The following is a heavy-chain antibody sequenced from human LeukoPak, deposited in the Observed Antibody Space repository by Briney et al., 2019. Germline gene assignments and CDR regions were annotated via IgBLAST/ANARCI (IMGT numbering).Heavy chain of an antibody. CDR2: TYYRSKWYN. Sequence: SQTLSLTCAISGDSVSSNSAAWNWIRQSPSRGLEWLGRTYYRSKWYNDYAVSVKSRITINPDTSKNQFSLQLNSVTPEDTAVYYCARDRRTYYYDSSGYPNWFDPWGQGTLVTVSS. J-gene: IGHJ5*02. CDR3: ARDRRTYYYDSSGYPNWFDP. D-gene: IGHD3-22*01. V-gene: IGHV6-1*01. CDR1: GDSVSSNSAA.